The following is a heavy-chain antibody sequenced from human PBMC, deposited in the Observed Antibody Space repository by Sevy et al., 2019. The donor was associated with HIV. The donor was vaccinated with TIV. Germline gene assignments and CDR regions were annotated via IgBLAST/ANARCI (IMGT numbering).Heavy chain of an antibody. Sequence: ASVKVSCKASGYTFTGYYMHWVRQAPGQGLEWMGWINPNSGGTNYAQKFQGRVTMTRDTSISTAYMELSRLRSDDTAMYYCWYSGYDSSYFDYWGQGTLVTVSS. CDR2: INPNSGGT. CDR3: WYSGYDSSYFDY. D-gene: IGHD5-12*01. CDR1: GYTFTGYY. V-gene: IGHV1-2*02. J-gene: IGHJ4*02.